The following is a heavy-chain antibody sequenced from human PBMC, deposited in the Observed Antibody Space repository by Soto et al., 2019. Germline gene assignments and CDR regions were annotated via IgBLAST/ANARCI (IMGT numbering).Heavy chain of an antibody. V-gene: IGHV4-39*01. D-gene: IGHD2-15*01. Sequence: QLQLQESGPGLVKPSETLSLTCTVSGGSISSSSYYWGWIRQPPGKGLEWIGSIYYSGSTYYNPSRKRLATISVDTSKNQFSLKLSSVTAADTAVYYCARHTPAISISDHWGQGTLVTVSS. CDR2: IYYSGST. J-gene: IGHJ4*02. CDR3: ARHTPAISISDH. CDR1: GGSISSSSYY.